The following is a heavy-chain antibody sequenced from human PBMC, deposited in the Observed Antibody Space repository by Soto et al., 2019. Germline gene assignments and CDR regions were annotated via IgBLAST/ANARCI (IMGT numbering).Heavy chain of an antibody. Sequence: EVQLLESGGGLVQPEGSLRLSCAASGFTFTSYAMGWVRQAPGKGLEWVSVISSGGSTYYADSVRGRFTLSRDNSKDTLSLQMNSLRAEDTAVYYCAKRRGAGGHFDYWGQGALVTVSS. D-gene: IGHD2-15*01. CDR1: GFTFTSYA. J-gene: IGHJ4*02. CDR3: AKRRGAGGHFDY. CDR2: ISSGGST. V-gene: IGHV3-23*01.